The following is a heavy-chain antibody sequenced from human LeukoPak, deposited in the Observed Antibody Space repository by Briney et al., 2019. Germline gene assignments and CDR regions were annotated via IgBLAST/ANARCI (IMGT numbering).Heavy chain of an antibody. CDR2: INSDGRST. J-gene: IGHJ4*02. V-gene: IGHV3-74*01. D-gene: IGHD6-13*01. CDR1: GFTFSSYW. Sequence: QPGGSLRLSCAVSGFTFSSYWMHWVRHAPGKGLVWVSRINSDGRSTSYADLVKGRFTISRDNAKNTLYVQMNSLRAEDTAVYYCARGGSRPIDYWGQGTLVTVSS. CDR3: ARGGSRPIDY.